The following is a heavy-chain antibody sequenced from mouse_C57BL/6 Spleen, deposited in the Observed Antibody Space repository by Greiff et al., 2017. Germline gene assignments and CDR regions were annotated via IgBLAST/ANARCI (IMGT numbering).Heavy chain of an antibody. Sequence: QVQLQQPGTELVKPGASVKLSCKASGYTFTSYWMHWVKQRPGQGLEWIGNINPSNGGTNYNEKFKSKATLTVDKSSSTAYMHLSSLTSEDSAVYYCARNYYGSRDYYAMDYWGQGTSVTVSS. CDR1: GYTFTSYW. D-gene: IGHD1-1*01. CDR2: INPSNGGT. CDR3: ARNYYGSRDYYAMDY. V-gene: IGHV1-53*01. J-gene: IGHJ4*01.